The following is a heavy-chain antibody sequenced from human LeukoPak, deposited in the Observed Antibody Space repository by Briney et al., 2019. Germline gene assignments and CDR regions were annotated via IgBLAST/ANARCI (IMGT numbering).Heavy chain of an antibody. Sequence: QSGGSLRLSCAASGFTFSSYGMHWVRQAPGKGLEWVAFIRYDGSNKYYADSVKGRFTISRDNSKNTLYLQMNSLRAEDTAVYYCAKSLGWLVATTFDYWGQGTLVTVPS. J-gene: IGHJ4*02. V-gene: IGHV3-30*02. CDR1: GFTFSSYG. D-gene: IGHD5-12*01. CDR2: IRYDGSNK. CDR3: AKSLGWLVATTFDY.